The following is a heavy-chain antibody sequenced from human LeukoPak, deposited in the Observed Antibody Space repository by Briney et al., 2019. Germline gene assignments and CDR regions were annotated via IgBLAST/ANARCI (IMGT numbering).Heavy chain of an antibody. V-gene: IGHV4-59*01. CDR1: GXSISSYY. CDR3: ARGMVRGVIRWFDP. D-gene: IGHD3-10*01. Sequence: SETLSLTCTVSGXSISSYYWSWIRQPPGKGLEWIGYNYYSGSTNYNPSLKSRVTISVDTSKNQFSLKLSSVTAADTAVYYCARGMVRGVIRWFDPWGQGTLVTVS. J-gene: IGHJ5*02. CDR2: NYYSGST.